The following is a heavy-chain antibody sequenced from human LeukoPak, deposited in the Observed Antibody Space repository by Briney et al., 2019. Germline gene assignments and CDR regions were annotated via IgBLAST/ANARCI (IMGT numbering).Heavy chain of an antibody. CDR2: IYYSGST. Sequence: SETLSLTCTVSGGSISSSSYYWGWIRQPPGKGLEWIGSIYYSGSTYYNPSLKSRVTISVDTSKNQFSLKLSSVTAADTAVYYCASYGSGWSDPWGQGTLVTVSS. CDR3: ASYGSGWSDP. CDR1: GGSISSSSYY. D-gene: IGHD3-10*01. J-gene: IGHJ5*02. V-gene: IGHV4-39*07.